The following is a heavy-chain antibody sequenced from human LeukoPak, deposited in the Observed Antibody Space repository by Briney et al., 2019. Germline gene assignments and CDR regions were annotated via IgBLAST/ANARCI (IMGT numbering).Heavy chain of an antibody. Sequence: ASVKVSCKASGYTFTSYDINWVRQATGQGLEWMGWMNPNSGNTGYAQKFQGRVTITRNTSISTAYMELSSLRSEDAAVYYCARRAVAGVDAFDIWGQGTMVTVSS. D-gene: IGHD6-19*01. CDR2: MNPNSGNT. CDR1: GYTFTSYD. J-gene: IGHJ3*02. V-gene: IGHV1-8*01. CDR3: ARRAVAGVDAFDI.